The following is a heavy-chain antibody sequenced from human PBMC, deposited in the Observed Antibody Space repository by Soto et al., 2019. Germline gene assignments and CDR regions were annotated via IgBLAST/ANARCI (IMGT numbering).Heavy chain of an antibody. CDR2: ISSSGSTI. V-gene: IGHV3-11*01. CDR1: GFTFSDYY. Sequence: QVQLVESGGGLVKPGGSLRLSCAASGFTFSDYYMSWIRQAPGKGLEWVSYISSSGSTIYYADSVKGRFTISRDNAKNSLYLQMNSLRAEDTAVYYCASDRCSSTSCSSYYYYMDVWGKGTTVTVSS. D-gene: IGHD2-2*01. CDR3: ASDRCSSTSCSSYYYYMDV. J-gene: IGHJ6*03.